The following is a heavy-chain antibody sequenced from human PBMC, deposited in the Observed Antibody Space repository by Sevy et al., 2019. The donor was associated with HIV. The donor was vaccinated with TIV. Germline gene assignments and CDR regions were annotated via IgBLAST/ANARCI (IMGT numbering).Heavy chain of an antibody. CDR1: GFTFSTYA. Sequence: GGSLRLSCAASGFTFSTYAMSWVRQAPGKGLEWVSAISGSGGNTSYADSVKGRFTISRDNSKNTVYLQMNSLRAEDTAVYYCANSKGDDFWSGYNNWFDPWRQGTLVTVSS. CDR2: ISGSGGNT. CDR3: ANSKGDDFWSGYNNWFDP. V-gene: IGHV3-23*01. D-gene: IGHD3-3*01. J-gene: IGHJ5*02.